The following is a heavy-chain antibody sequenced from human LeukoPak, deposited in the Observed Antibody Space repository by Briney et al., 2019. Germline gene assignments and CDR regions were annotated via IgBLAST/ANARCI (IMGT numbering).Heavy chain of an antibody. Sequence: PGGSLRLSCAASEFTFSSYWMSWVCQAPGRGLEWVGNIKDDGSAKYYLDSVKGRFTISRDNAKNSLFLQMNNLRAEDTAVYYCARDNPGYGAYESWGQGTRVTVSS. CDR3: ARDNPGYGAYES. CDR1: EFTFSSYW. CDR2: IKDDGSAK. J-gene: IGHJ5*02. V-gene: IGHV3-7*01. D-gene: IGHD4/OR15-4a*01.